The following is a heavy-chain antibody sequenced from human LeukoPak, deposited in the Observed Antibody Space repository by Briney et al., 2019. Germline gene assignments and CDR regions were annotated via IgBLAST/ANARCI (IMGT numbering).Heavy chain of an antibody. D-gene: IGHD3-10*01. CDR1: GFTFSSYA. J-gene: IGHJ4*02. CDR2: ISYDGSNK. V-gene: IGHV3-30*07. Sequence: GRSLRLSCAASGFTFSSYAMHWVRQAPGKGLEWVAVISYDGSNKYYADSVKGRFTISRDNSKNTLYLQMNSLRAEDTAVYYCAKDRRPYGSAHDYWGQGTLVTVSS. CDR3: AKDRRPYGSAHDY.